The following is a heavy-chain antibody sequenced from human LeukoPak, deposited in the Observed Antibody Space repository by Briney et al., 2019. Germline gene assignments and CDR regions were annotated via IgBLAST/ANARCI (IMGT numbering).Heavy chain of an antibody. Sequence: SETLSLTCAVYGGSFSGYYWSWIRQPPGKGLEWIGEINHSGSTNYNPSLKSRVTISVDTSKNQFSLKLSSVTAADTAVYYCARAPQDYYDSSGYTYYYGMDVWGQGTTVTVSS. V-gene: IGHV4-34*01. J-gene: IGHJ6*02. CDR3: ARAPQDYYDSSGYTYYYGMDV. CDR1: GGSFSGYY. CDR2: INHSGST. D-gene: IGHD3-22*01.